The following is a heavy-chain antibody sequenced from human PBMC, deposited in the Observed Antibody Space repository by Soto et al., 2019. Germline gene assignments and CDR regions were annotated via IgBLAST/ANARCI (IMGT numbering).Heavy chain of an antibody. D-gene: IGHD3-10*01. Sequence: QVQLQQSGPGLVKPSQTLSLTCGISGDSVSSNSATWNWIRQSPSRGLEWLGRTYYRSQWHNEYEEYVKSRITINPDTSKNQFSLQLNSMSPEDTAVYYCARERGFLSEALDIWGRGTMVTVSS. CDR2: TYYRSQWHN. J-gene: IGHJ3*02. CDR3: ARERGFLSEALDI. CDR1: GDSVSSNSAT. V-gene: IGHV6-1*01.